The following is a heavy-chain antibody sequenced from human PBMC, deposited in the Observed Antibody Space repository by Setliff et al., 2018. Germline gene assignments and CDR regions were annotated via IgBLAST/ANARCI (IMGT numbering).Heavy chain of an antibody. J-gene: IGHJ6*03. CDR2: MYYSGIT. CDR1: GGSISSYY. D-gene: IGHD2-2*01. V-gene: IGHV4-59*12. Sequence: SETLSLTCTVSGGSISSYYWSWFRQSPGKGLEWIGYMYYSGITNYNPILQSRVTISVDTSKNQFSLKLSSVTAADTAVYYCARKSRNIVVVPAAVIYYYYYYMDVWGKGTTVTVSS. CDR3: ARKSRNIVVVPAAVIYYYYYYMDV.